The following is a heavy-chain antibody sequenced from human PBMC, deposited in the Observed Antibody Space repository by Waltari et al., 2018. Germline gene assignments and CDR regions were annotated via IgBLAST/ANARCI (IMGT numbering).Heavy chain of an antibody. D-gene: IGHD1-7*01. J-gene: IGHJ4*02. V-gene: IGHV4-38-2*02. CDR1: GGSISGGYA. Sequence: QVQLQESGPAMVKPSETLSLTCAVSGGSISGGYAWSWIRQAPGKGLEWIGIIYVGSGSTYYKPSLKSRVTISKDTSKNHFSLKLTSVTAADTAVYYCSRDGSRNYVFDSWGQGVLVTVSS. CDR2: IYVGSGST. CDR3: SRDGSRNYVFDS.